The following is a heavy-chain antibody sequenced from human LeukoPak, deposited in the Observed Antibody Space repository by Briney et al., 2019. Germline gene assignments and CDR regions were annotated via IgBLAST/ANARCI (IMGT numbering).Heavy chain of an antibody. CDR3: VLSRGLNSKPDY. CDR2: INHSGST. Sequence: PSETLSLTCAVYGGSFSGYYWSWIRQPPGKGLEWIGEINHSGSTKFNPSLKSRVTISLDTSKNQFSLKLTSVTAADTAVYYCVLSRGLNSKPDYWGQGILVTVSS. CDR1: GGSFSGYY. V-gene: IGHV4-34*01. J-gene: IGHJ4*02. D-gene: IGHD2/OR15-2a*01.